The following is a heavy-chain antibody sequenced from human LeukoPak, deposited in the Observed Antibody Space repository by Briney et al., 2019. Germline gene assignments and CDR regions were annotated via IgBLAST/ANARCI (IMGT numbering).Heavy chain of an antibody. Sequence: ASVKVSCKASGYTFTDYNMHWVRQAPGQGLEWMGWINPNSGGTEYAQKLQGRVTMTTDTSTSTAYMELRSLRSDDTAVYYCAREGSGYYYCDYWGQGTLVTVSS. D-gene: IGHD3-22*01. CDR2: INPNSGGT. J-gene: IGHJ4*02. CDR3: AREGSGYYYCDY. CDR1: GYTFTDYN. V-gene: IGHV1-2*02.